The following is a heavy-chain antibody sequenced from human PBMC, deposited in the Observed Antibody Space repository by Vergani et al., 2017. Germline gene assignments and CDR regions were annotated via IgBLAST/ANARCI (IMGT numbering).Heavy chain of an antibody. CDR1: GGTFSSYA. Sequence: QVQLVQSGAEVKKPGSSVKVSCKASGGTFSSYAISWVRQAPGQGLEWMGGIIPIFGTANYAQKFQGRVTITADESKSTAYMELSSLRSEDTAVYYCACSYGDYFALTYYFDYWGQGTLVTVSS. V-gene: IGHV1-69*01. CDR2: IIPIFGTA. J-gene: IGHJ4*02. D-gene: IGHD4-17*01. CDR3: ACSYGDYFALTYYFDY.